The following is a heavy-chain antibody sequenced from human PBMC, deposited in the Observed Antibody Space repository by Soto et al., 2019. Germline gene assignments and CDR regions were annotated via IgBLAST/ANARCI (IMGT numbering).Heavy chain of an antibody. V-gene: IGHV3-23*01. CDR2: ISGSGGST. CDR1: GFTFSSYA. J-gene: IGHJ4*02. CDR3: AKDLIPHYYGSGSYYDY. D-gene: IGHD3-10*01. Sequence: HPGGSLRLSCAASGFTFSSYAMSWVRQAPGKGLEWVSAISGSGGSTYYADSVKGRFTISRDNSKNTLYLQMNSLRAEDTAVYYCAKDLIPHYYGSGSYYDYWGQGTLVTVSS.